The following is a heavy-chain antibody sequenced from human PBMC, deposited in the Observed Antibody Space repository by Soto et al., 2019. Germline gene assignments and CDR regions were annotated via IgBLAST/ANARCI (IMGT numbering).Heavy chain of an antibody. J-gene: IGHJ4*02. V-gene: IGHV1-3*01. CDR1: GYTFTSYA. D-gene: IGHD5-18*01. CDR3: ARDGYSYGYATTAGY. CDR2: INAGNGNT. Sequence: QVQLVQSGAEVKKPGASVKVSCKASGYTFTSYAMHWVRQAPGQRLEWMGWINAGNGNTKYSQKFHVRVTITRDTSASTAYMELSSLRSEDTAVYYCARDGYSYGYATTAGYWGQGTLVTVSS.